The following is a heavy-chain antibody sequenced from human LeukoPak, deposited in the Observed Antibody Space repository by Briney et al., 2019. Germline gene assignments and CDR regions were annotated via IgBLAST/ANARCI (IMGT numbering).Heavy chain of an antibody. J-gene: IGHJ3*02. V-gene: IGHV4-38-2*02. CDR2: IYHSGST. D-gene: IGHD3-3*01. CDR1: GYSISSGYY. CDR3: ARDQSPTYYDFWSGYSASI. Sequence: PSETLSLTCAVSGYSISSGYYWGWIRQPPGKVLEWIGSIYHSGSTYYNPSLKSRVTISVDTSKNQFSLKLSSVTAADTAVYYCARDQSPTYYDFWSGYSASIWGQGTMVTVSS.